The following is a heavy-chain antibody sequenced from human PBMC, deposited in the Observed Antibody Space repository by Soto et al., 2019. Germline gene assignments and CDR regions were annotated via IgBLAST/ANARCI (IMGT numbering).Heavy chain of an antibody. V-gene: IGHV3-33*01. J-gene: IGHJ4*02. Sequence: GGSLRLSCAASGFTFSSYGMHWVRQAPGKGLEWVAVIWYDGSNKYYADSAKGRFTISRDNSKNTLYLQMNSLRAEDTAVYYCARRGKGPRSGSYPNGADYWGQGTLVTVSS. CDR3: ARRGKGPRSGSYPNGADY. D-gene: IGHD3-10*01. CDR1: GFTFSSYG. CDR2: IWYDGSNK.